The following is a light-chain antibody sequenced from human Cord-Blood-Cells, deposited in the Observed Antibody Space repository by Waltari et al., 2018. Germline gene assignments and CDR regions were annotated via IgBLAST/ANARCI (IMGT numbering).Light chain of an antibody. CDR3: QQRSNWYT. Sequence: EIVLTQSPATLSVSPGERATLSCRASQSVNSYLAWYQQKPGQAPRLLIHDASNRATGIPARFSGSGSGTDFTLSIISLEPEDFAVYYCQQRSNWYTFGQGTKLEIK. CDR1: QSVNSY. J-gene: IGKJ2*01. V-gene: IGKV3-11*01. CDR2: DAS.